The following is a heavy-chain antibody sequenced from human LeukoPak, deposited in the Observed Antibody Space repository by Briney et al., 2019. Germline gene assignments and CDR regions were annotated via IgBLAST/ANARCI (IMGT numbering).Heavy chain of an antibody. CDR1: GFTFSANS. CDR3: ARERGAGLSSSWVDY. CDR2: IGGTGATI. Sequence: GGSLRLSCAASGFTFSANSLSWVRQAPGKGLEWVAYIGGTGATIYYADSVKGRFTISRDNAKNSLYLQMNDLRVEDTAVYYCARERGAGLSSSWVDYWGQGTLVTVSS. D-gene: IGHD6-13*01. J-gene: IGHJ4*02. V-gene: IGHV3-48*04.